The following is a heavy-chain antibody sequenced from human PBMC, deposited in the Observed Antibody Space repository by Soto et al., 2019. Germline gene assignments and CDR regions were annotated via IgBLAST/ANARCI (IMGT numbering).Heavy chain of an antibody. V-gene: IGHV3-43*01. J-gene: IGHJ4*02. Sequence: EVQLVESGGVVVQPGGSLRLSCAASGFTFDDYSMHWVRQALGKGLEWVSLISWDGASTHYADSVKGRFTISRDNSRNSLYLQMNSLRTEDTVLYYCAKGHTTRTTGFDYWGQGTLVTVSS. CDR1: GFTFDDYS. CDR2: ISWDGAST. CDR3: AKGHTTRTTGFDY. D-gene: IGHD1-1*01.